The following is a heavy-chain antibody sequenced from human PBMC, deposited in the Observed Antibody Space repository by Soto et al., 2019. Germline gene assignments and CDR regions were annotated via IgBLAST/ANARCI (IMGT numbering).Heavy chain of an antibody. CDR1: GFTFNYYA. J-gene: IGHJ4*02. CDR2: ISDDGRKT. V-gene: IGHV3-30-3*01. D-gene: IGHD2-21*01. Sequence: GGSLRLSCAGSGFTFNYYAAHWVRQAPGKGLEWVSVISDDGRKTYYADSVKGRFTISRDDSTNNVFLQMTNLTPEDTAVYFCARAYQLPHYFDYWGPGTVVTVSS. CDR3: ARAYQLPHYFDY.